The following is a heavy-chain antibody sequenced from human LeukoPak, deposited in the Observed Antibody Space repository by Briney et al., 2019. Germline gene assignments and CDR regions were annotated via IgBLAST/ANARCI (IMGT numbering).Heavy chain of an antibody. CDR2: IYPGESDT. Sequence: GECLKIACKGSGYSFTSYWIGWVRQMPGKGLEWIGIIYPGESDTIYSPSFQGQVTISADKSISTAYLQWSSLKAADNAMYYCARGTRWTVAIIPTYFDYWGQGTLVTVSS. V-gene: IGHV5-51*01. CDR3: ARGTRWTVAIIPTYFDY. CDR1: GYSFTSYW. J-gene: IGHJ4*02. D-gene: IGHD3-3*01.